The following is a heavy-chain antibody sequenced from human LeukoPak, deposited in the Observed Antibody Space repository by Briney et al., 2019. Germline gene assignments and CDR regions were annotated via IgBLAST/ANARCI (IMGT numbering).Heavy chain of an antibody. V-gene: IGHV3-21*01. CDR3: ARDFSSGSYYGDYYFDY. D-gene: IGHD1-26*01. CDR2: ITDSSSSM. J-gene: IGHJ4*02. Sequence: GSLRLSCAASGFTFSSYTMNWVRQAPGKGLEWVSSITDSSSSMYYADSVKGRFTISRDNAKNSLYLQMNSLKAEDTAVYYCARDFSSGSYYGDYYFDYWGQGTLVNVSS. CDR1: GFTFSSYT.